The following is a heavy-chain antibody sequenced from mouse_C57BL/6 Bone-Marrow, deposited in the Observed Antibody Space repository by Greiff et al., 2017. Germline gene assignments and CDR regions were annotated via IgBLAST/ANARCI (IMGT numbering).Heavy chain of an antibody. CDR2: IYPRSGNT. J-gene: IGHJ3*01. Sequence: VQLQQSGAELARPGASVKLSCKASGYTFTSYGISWVKQRTGQGLEWIGEIYPRSGNTYYNEKFKGKATLTADKSSSTAYMELRSLTYEDSAVYCCARLYDGYHDPDGFAYWGQGTLGTVSA. V-gene: IGHV1-81*01. CDR1: GYTFTSYG. D-gene: IGHD2-3*01. CDR3: ARLYDGYHDPDGFAY.